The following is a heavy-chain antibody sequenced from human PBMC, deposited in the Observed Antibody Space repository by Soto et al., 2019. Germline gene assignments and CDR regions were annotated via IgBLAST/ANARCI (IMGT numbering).Heavy chain of an antibody. CDR2: IYYSGST. V-gene: IGHV4-59*01. J-gene: IGHJ5*02. Sequence: ETLSLTCTVSGGTINSYYWSWIRLPPGKGLEWIGYIYYSGSTNYNPSLKSRATISIDTSKNQFSLNLSSVTAADTAVYYCAGQVTPSTGFDTLGPGALVPISS. D-gene: IGHD2-21*02. CDR1: GGTINSYY. CDR3: AGQVTPSTGFDT.